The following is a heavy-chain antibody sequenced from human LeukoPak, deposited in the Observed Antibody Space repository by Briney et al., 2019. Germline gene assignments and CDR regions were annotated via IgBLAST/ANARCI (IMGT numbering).Heavy chain of an antibody. CDR1: GGSFSGYY. J-gene: IGHJ6*02. CDR2: INHSGST. D-gene: IGHD3-10*01. CDR3: ARVDTYYYGSGSYYTHYYYGMDV. V-gene: IGHV4-34*01. Sequence: PSETLSLTCAVYGGSFSGYYWSWLRQPPGKGLEWIGEINHSGSTNYNPSLKSRVTISVDTSKNQFSLKLSSVTAADTAVYYCARVDTYYYGSGSYYTHYYYGMDVWGQGTTVTVSS.